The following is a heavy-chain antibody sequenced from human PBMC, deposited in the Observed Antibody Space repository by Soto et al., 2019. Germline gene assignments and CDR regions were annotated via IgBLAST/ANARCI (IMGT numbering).Heavy chain of an antibody. CDR2: IYSGGYT. D-gene: IGHD3-10*01. J-gene: IGHJ4*02. Sequence: EVQLVESGGGLIQPGGSLRLSCAVSGFTVSNNYMSWVRQAPGKGLEGVSVIYSGGYTAYGDSVKGRFTISRDNSKNNLYLKMNTRGPAATAVYSWASHPGGGGYWGQGTLVTVSS. V-gene: IGHV3-53*01. CDR3: ASHPGGGGY. CDR1: GFTVSNNY.